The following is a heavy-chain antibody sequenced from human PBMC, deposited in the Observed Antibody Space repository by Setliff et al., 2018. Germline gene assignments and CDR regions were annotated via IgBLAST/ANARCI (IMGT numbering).Heavy chain of an antibody. CDR2: IKHGGTT. V-gene: IGHV4-38-2*01. Sequence: SETLSLTCRVSGYSIGSDYFWAWVRQPPGKGLEWVATIKHGGTTYYNPSLRSRVIISVDASKNAFSLRLNPATAADTAVFYCARHAITSGGRPDYFDNWGPGTQVTVSS. J-gene: IGHJ4*02. D-gene: IGHD2-8*01. CDR3: ARHAITSGGRPDYFDN. CDR1: GYSIGSDYF.